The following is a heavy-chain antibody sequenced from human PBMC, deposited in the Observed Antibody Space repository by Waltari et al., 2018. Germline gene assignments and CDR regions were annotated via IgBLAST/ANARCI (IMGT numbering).Heavy chain of an antibody. CDR3: ARVLEWLLFFDY. Sequence: QVQLVESGGGVVQPGGSLSLSCAASGFTFSSYGMHWVRQAPGKGLGWVAFIRYDGSNKYYADSVKGRFTISRDNSKNTLYLQMNSLRAEDTAVYYCARVLEWLLFFDYWGQGTLVTVSS. D-gene: IGHD3-3*01. CDR1: GFTFSSYG. V-gene: IGHV3-30*02. J-gene: IGHJ4*02. CDR2: IRYDGSNK.